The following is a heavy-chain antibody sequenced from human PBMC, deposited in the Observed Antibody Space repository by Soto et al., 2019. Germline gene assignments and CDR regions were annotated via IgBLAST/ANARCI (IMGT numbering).Heavy chain of an antibody. CDR2: ISGSGDCT. Sequence: EVQLLESGGGLVQPGGSLRLSCAASGFTFSSYAMNWVRQAPGKGLEWVSVISGSGDCTYYAEPVKGLFTISRDNSKNTLVQQMIGLRAENTAVYYRARRSSGWDFDYWGQGTLVTVSS. D-gene: IGHD6-19*01. V-gene: IGHV3-23*01. CDR1: GFTFSSYA. J-gene: IGHJ4*02. CDR3: ARRSSGWDFDY.